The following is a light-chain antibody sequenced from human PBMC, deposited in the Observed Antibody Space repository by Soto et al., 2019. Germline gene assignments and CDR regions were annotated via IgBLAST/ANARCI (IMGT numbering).Light chain of an antibody. Sequence: QSALTQPASVSGSPGQSITISCTGTSSDVGAYNHVSWYQQHPGKVPKVMIYEVNNRPSGVSNRFSASKSGNTASLTISGLQAEDEATDYCSSFTSGGTWVFGGGTQLTVL. CDR3: SSFTSGGTWV. V-gene: IGLV2-14*03. CDR1: SSDVGAYNH. CDR2: EVN. J-gene: IGLJ3*02.